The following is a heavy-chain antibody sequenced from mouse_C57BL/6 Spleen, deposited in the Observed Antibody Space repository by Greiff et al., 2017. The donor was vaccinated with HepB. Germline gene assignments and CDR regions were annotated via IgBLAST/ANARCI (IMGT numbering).Heavy chain of an antibody. CDR3: ASGRRGYAMDY. Sequence: ESGPGLVKPSQSLSLTCSVTGYSITSGYYWNWIRQFPGNKLEWMGYISYDGSNNYNPSLKNRISITRDTSKNQFFLKLNSVTTEDTATYYCASGRRGYAMDYWGQGTSVTVSS. D-gene: IGHD2-12*01. J-gene: IGHJ4*01. CDR1: GYSITSGYY. V-gene: IGHV3-6*01. CDR2: ISYDGSN.